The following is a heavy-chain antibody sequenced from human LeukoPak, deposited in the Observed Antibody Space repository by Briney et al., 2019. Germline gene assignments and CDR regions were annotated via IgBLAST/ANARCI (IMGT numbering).Heavy chain of an antibody. D-gene: IGHD3-9*01. CDR2: INHSGST. J-gene: IGHJ4*02. CDR3: ATLADYDILTGYYMAPSDY. V-gene: IGHV4-39*07. CDR1: GDSISNSRHY. Sequence: SETLSLTCTVSGDSISNSRHYWSWIRQPAGKGLEWIGEINHSGSTNYNPSLKSRVTISVDTSKNQFSLKLSSVTAADTAVYYCATLADYDILTGYYMAPSDYWGQGTLVTVSS.